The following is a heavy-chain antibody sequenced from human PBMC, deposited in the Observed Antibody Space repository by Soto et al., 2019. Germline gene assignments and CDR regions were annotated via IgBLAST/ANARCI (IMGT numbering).Heavy chain of an antibody. CDR1: GFTFSSYW. J-gene: IGHJ6*02. Sequence: EVQLVESGGGLVQPGGSLRLSCAASGFTFSSYWMHWVRQAPGKGLVWVSRINSDGSSTSYADSVKGRFTISRDNAKNTLYLQMNSLRAEDTAVYYCARGINGAVAGHWDYYYYGMDVWGQGTTVTVSS. V-gene: IGHV3-74*01. D-gene: IGHD6-19*01. CDR3: ARGINGAVAGHWDYYYYGMDV. CDR2: INSDGSST.